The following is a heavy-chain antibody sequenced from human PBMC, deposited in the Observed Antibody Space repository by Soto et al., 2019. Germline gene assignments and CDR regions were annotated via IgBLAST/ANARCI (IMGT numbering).Heavy chain of an antibody. Sequence: GASVKVSCKASGYTFTGYYMHWVRQAPGQGLEWMGWINPNSGGTNYAQKFQGWVTMTRDTSISTAYMELSRLRSDDTAVYYCARSRGYSGYDSYYFDYWGQGTLVTVSS. CDR3: ARSRGYSGYDSYYFDY. D-gene: IGHD5-12*01. J-gene: IGHJ4*02. CDR2: INPNSGGT. CDR1: GYTFTGYY. V-gene: IGHV1-2*04.